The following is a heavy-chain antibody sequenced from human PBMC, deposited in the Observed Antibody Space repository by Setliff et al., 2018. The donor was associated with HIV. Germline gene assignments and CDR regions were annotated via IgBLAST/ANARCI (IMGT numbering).Heavy chain of an antibody. CDR2: IYTTGTT. Sequence: PSETLSLTCTVSGDSISSGSYYWSWIRQPAGKGLEWIGRIYTTGTTDYNPSLKTRVSMSIDTSKNQFSLNLTSVTAADTAVYYCAGSWSGYPLSFGYWGQGTLVTVSS. CDR1: GDSISSGSYY. V-gene: IGHV4-61*02. CDR3: AGSWSGYPLSFGY. D-gene: IGHD3-3*01. J-gene: IGHJ4*02.